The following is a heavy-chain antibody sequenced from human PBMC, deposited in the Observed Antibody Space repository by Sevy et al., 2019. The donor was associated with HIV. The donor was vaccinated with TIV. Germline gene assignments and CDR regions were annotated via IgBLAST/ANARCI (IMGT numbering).Heavy chain of an antibody. J-gene: IGHJ4*02. CDR1: GGSISGHY. CDR2: IYDSGSS. CDR3: ARGGALTYYDTTGFQNYFDS. V-gene: IGHV4-59*11. D-gene: IGHD3-22*01. Sequence: SETLSLTCAISGGSISGHYWGWIRQPPGKGLEWIAYIYDSGSSNYNPSLSGRVTISVDTSKNQFSLGLGSVTAADTAGYYCARGGALTYYDTTGFQNYFDSWGPGTLVTVSS.